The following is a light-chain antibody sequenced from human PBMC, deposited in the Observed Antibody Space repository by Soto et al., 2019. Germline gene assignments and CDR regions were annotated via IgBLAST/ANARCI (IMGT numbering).Light chain of an antibody. V-gene: IGKV3-15*01. CDR3: QQYNNWPRAT. CDR2: RVY. CDR1: QSISDN. Sequence: DIVMTQSPATLSVSPGERATLSCRASQSISDNLAWYQQKPGQAPRLLIFRVYTRATGFPARFSGSGSGTEFNLTISSQESEDFAIYYGQQYNNWPRATFGGGNQVVIK. J-gene: IGKJ4*01.